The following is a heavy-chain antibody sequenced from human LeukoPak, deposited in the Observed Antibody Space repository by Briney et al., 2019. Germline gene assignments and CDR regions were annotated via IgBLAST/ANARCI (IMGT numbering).Heavy chain of an antibody. J-gene: IGHJ3*02. CDR1: GGSISSGGYY. V-gene: IGHV4-31*03. D-gene: IGHD6-13*01. CDR2: IYYSGST. CDR3: ARGQQPGAFDI. Sequence: SETLSLTCTVSGGSISSGGYYWSWIRQHPGKGLEWIGYIYYSGSTYYNPSLKSRVTISVDTSKNQFSLKLSSVTAADTAGYYCARGQQPGAFDIWGQGTMVTVSS.